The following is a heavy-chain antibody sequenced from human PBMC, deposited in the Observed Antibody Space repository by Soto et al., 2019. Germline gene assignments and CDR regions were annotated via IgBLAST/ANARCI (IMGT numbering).Heavy chain of an antibody. CDR2: AHFSGTT. CDR3: ASYCNNSECNHLYYFDY. V-gene: IGHV4-61*03. Sequence: SETLSLTCTVSGGSVSNGMYYWSWIRQPPGKGLEWIGNAHFSGTTIYNPSLESRVTMSVDMSRNHFSLKLTSVTAADTAVYYCASYCNNSECNHLYYFDYWGQGTLVTVS. J-gene: IGHJ4*02. D-gene: IGHD2-8*01. CDR1: GGSVSNGMYY.